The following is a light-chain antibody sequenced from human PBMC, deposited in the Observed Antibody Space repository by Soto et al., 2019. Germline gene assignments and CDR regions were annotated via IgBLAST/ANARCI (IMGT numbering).Light chain of an antibody. V-gene: IGKV1-5*03. CDR2: KAS. CDR1: QTISSW. Sequence: DIQMTQSASTLSGSVGDRVTITCRASQTISSWLAWYQQKPGKAPKLLIYKASTLKSGVPSRFSGSGSGTEFTLTISNLQPDDFASYCCQPYGGRWTFGQGTKVDIK. J-gene: IGKJ1*01. CDR3: QPYGGRWT.